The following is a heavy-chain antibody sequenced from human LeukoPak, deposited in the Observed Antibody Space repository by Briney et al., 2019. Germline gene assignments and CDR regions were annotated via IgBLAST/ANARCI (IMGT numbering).Heavy chain of an antibody. CDR1: GFTFSNYG. V-gene: IGHV3-30*18. J-gene: IGHJ6*02. Sequence: EPGGSLRLSCAASGFTFSNYGMHWVRQAPDKGLEWVTIISYDGSDEYYADSVKGRFTISRDNSKNTLYLQLNSLRPEDTAVYYCAKDRGLGSYYNLDVMDVWGQGTTVTVSS. CDR3: AKDRGLGSYYNLDVMDV. CDR2: ISYDGSDE. D-gene: IGHD3-10*01.